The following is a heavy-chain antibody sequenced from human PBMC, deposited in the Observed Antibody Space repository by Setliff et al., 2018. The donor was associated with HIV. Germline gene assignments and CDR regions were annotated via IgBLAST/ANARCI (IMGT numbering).Heavy chain of an antibody. J-gene: IGHJ1*01. CDR2: IYHSGST. CDR3: LRFQESPTRPSVNHFIY. Sequence: PSETLSLTCAVYGGSFSGYHWGWIRQHPGKGLEWIATIYHSGSTYYNPSLKSRVTISVDTSKNQFSLNLTSVTAADTAVYYCLRFQESPTRPSVNHFIYWGQGILVTVSS. CDR1: GGSFSGYH. D-gene: IGHD3-10*01. V-gene: IGHV4-34*01.